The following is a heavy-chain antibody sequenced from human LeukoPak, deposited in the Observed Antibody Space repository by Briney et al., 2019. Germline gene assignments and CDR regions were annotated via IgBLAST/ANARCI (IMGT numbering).Heavy chain of an antibody. J-gene: IGHJ3*02. CDR1: GFTFSSYA. D-gene: IGHD1-1*01. Sequence: PGGSLRPSCAASGFTFSSYAMSWVRQAPGKGLEWVSAISGSGGSTYYADSVKGRFTISRDNSKNTLYLQMNSLRAEDTAVYYCARARTDLDSGDLSYAFEIWGQGTMITVS. CDR2: ISGSGGST. V-gene: IGHV3-23*01. CDR3: ARARTDLDSGDLSYAFEI.